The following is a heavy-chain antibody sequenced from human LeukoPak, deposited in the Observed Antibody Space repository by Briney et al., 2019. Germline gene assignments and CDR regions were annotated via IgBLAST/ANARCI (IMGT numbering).Heavy chain of an antibody. J-gene: IGHJ4*02. D-gene: IGHD5-18*01. CDR3: ARQTAMGRSGDY. CDR1: GYSFTSYW. CDR2: IDPSDSNT. V-gene: IGHV5-51*01. Sequence: GESLKISCKASGYSFTSYWIGWVRQMPGKGLEWMGIIDPSDSNTRYTPSFQGQVTVSADKSLTTAYLQWNSLQASDTAMYYCARQTAMGRSGDYWGQGTLVIVSS.